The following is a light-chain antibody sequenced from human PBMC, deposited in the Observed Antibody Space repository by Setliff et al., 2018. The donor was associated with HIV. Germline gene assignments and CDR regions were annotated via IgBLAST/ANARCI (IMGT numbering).Light chain of an antibody. J-gene: IGLJ1*01. CDR2: EVT. V-gene: IGLV2-14*01. CDR1: SSDVGGYNY. Sequence: QSALTQPASVSGSPGQSITISCTGTSSDVGGYNYVSWYQQHPGKAHKLLIFEVTNRPSGISNRFSASKSDNTASLTISRLQAEDEADYYCSSFTSSGTYVFGTGTKVT. CDR3: SSFTSSGTYV.